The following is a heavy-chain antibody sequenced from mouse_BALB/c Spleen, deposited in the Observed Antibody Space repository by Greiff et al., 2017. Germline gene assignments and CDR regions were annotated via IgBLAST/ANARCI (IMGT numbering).Heavy chain of an antibody. Sequence: QVQLKESGAELVRPGVSVKISCKGSGYTFTDYAMHWVKQSHAKSLEWIGVISTYYGDASYNQKFKGKATMTVDKSSSTAYMELARLTSEDSAIYYCARDYRYWGQGTSVTVSS. V-gene: IGHV1S137*01. D-gene: IGHD2-14*01. CDR2: ISTYYGDA. CDR3: ARDYRY. J-gene: IGHJ4*01. CDR1: GYTFTDYA.